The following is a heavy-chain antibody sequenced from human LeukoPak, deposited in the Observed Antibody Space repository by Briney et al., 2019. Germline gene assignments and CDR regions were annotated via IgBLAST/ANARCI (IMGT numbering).Heavy chain of an antibody. Sequence: GSLRLSCAASGFTFSSYAMHWVRQAPGKGLEWVAVISYDGSNKYYADSVKGRFTISRDNSKNTLYLQMNSLRAEDTAVYYCARTTAMVTSWFDPWGQGTLVTVSS. V-gene: IGHV3-30*04. J-gene: IGHJ5*02. CDR3: ARTTAMVTSWFDP. CDR1: GFTFSSYA. D-gene: IGHD5-18*01. CDR2: ISYDGSNK.